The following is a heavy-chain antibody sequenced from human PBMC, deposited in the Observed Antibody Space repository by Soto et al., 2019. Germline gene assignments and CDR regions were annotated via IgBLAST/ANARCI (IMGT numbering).Heavy chain of an antibody. CDR3: VKSRGGGSYTNGSFAS. Sequence: EVQLLDSGGGLVQPGGSLRLSCAASGFTFSCCAMSWVRQAPGKGLEWVSTIHGDGDYMQYTDSVKGRFTISRDNSRNTLYLQMDSLRGDDTAVYYCVKSRGGGSYTNGSFASWGRGILVTVSS. CDR1: GFTFSCCA. CDR2: IHGDGDYM. V-gene: IGHV3-23*01. J-gene: IGHJ2*01. D-gene: IGHD1-26*01.